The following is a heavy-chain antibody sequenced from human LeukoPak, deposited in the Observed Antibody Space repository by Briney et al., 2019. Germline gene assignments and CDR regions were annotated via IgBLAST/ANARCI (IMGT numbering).Heavy chain of an antibody. D-gene: IGHD1-26*01. J-gene: IGHJ4*02. CDR1: GGTFSSYA. CDR2: IIPIFGTA. CDR3: ARVSRGGSYADY. Sequence: SVKVSCKASGGTFSSYAISWVRQAPGQGLEWMGGIIPIFGTANYAQKFQGRVTITADESTSTAYMELSSLRSEDTAVYYCARVSRGGSYADYWGQGTLVTVSS. V-gene: IGHV1-69*13.